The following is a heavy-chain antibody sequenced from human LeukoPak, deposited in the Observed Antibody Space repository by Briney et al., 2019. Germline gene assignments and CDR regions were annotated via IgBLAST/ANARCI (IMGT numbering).Heavy chain of an antibody. J-gene: IGHJ4*02. CDR3: ASASLLSIAVAGIYYFDY. V-gene: IGHV4-61*02. CDR1: GGSISSGNYY. Sequence: SSETLSLTCTVSGGSISSGNYYYSWIRQPAGKGLERLGRIYTSGTTDYNPSLKSRVTISVDTSKNQFSLKLSSVTAADTAVYYCASASLLSIAVAGIYYFDYWGQGTLVTVSS. CDR2: IYTSGTT. D-gene: IGHD6-19*01.